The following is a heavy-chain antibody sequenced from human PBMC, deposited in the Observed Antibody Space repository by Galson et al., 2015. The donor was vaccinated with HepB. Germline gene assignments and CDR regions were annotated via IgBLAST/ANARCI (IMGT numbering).Heavy chain of an antibody. V-gene: IGHV3-9*01. CDR2: ITWNSGNI. Sequence: SLRLSCAASGFTFGDYAMHWVRQAPWKGLEWVSGITWNSGNIGYADSVKGRFTISRDNARNSLYLQMNSLRAEDTALYYCAKDIKQWLVNNFFDSWGLGTLVTVSS. J-gene: IGHJ4*02. CDR1: GFTFGDYA. CDR3: AKDIKQWLVNNFFDS. D-gene: IGHD6-19*01.